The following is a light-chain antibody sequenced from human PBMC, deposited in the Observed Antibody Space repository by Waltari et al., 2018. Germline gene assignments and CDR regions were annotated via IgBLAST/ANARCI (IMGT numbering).Light chain of an antibody. J-gene: IGKJ1*01. CDR2: AAS. V-gene: IGKV1-39*01. CDR3: QQSYSTPRT. CDR1: QSISNY. Sequence: DIQMTQSPSSLSASVGDRVTITCRASQSISNYVNWYQQKPGNAPKLLIYAASSLQSGVPSRFSGSGSGTDFTLTISRLHPEDFATYYCQQSYSTPRTFGQGTKVEI.